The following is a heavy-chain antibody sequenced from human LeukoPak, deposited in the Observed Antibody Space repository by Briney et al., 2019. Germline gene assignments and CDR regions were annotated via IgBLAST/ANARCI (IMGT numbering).Heavy chain of an antibody. CDR3: TRILLKWELPGSDAFDI. CDR2: IRSKAYGATT. J-gene: IGHJ3*02. V-gene: IGHV3-49*04. Sequence: GSLRLSCITSGFTFGDYGLSWVRQAPGKGLECVGFIRSKAYGATTEYAASLKDRFTISRDDSKSIAYLQVNSLKTEDTAVYYCTRILLKWELPGSDAFDIWGEGTMVTVSS. D-gene: IGHD1-26*01. CDR1: GFTFGDYG.